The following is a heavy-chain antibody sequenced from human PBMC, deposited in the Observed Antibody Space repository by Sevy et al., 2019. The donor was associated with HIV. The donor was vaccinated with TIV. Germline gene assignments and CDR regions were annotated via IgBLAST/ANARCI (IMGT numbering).Heavy chain of an antibody. CDR1: GFTFDDYA. D-gene: IGHD5-18*01. CDR3: AKDMMAGSYGREGMDA. J-gene: IGHJ6*02. Sequence: GGSLRLSCAASGFTFDDYAIHWVRQAPGKGLEWVAGISWNSGSIGYADSVKGRFTISRDNAKNSLYLQMNSLRAEDTALYYCAKDMMAGSYGREGMDAWGQGTMVTVSS. CDR2: ISWNSGSI. V-gene: IGHV3-9*01.